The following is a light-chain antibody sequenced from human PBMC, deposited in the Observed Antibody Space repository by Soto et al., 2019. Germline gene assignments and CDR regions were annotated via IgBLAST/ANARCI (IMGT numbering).Light chain of an antibody. CDR2: EVS. J-gene: IGLJ2*01. Sequence: QSALTQPPSVSGSPGQSVTISCIGTSSDVGSYNRVSWYQQPPGTAPKLMIYEVSNRPSGVPDRFSGSKSGNTASLTISGLQAEDEADYYCSSFTSSSTFDFGGGTKLNVL. V-gene: IGLV2-18*02. CDR1: SSDVGSYNR. CDR3: SSFTSSSTFD.